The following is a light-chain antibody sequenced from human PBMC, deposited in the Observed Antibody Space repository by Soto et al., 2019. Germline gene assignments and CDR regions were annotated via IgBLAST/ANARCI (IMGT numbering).Light chain of an antibody. Sequence: EIVMTQSPATLSVSPGERANLSCRASQSVSNNLAWYQKKPGQAPRLLIYGASTRATGIPARFSGGGSGTEFTLTISSLRCEGVGVYYCQQYNNWWTFGQGTRVEIK. J-gene: IGKJ1*01. CDR3: QQYNNWWT. CDR1: QSVSNN. CDR2: GAS. V-gene: IGKV3-15*01.